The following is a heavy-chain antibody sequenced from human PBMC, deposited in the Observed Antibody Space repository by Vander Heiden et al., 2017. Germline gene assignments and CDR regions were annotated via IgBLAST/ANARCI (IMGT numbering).Heavy chain of an antibody. CDR1: GGSVRDSF. V-gene: IGHV4-59*02. CDR3: ARENYADGDNYPYFDL. Sequence: QVHLQESGPGLVRPSHTLDLNCTVSGGSVRDSFWAWIRQPPGKPMEYIGYIYYIGSTHYNPSLKSRVTMSLDMSKNQFSLKLSSVTAADTAVYYCARENYADGDNYPYFDLWGQGTLVAVSS. J-gene: IGHJ4*02. CDR2: IYYIGST. D-gene: IGHD4-17*01.